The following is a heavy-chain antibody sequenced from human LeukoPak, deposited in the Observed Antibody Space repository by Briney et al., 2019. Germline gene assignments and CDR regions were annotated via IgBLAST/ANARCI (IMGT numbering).Heavy chain of an antibody. CDR1: GYTLTSYY. J-gene: IGHJ3*02. CDR2: IIPILGIA. CDR3: ARDYYGSGTLLGAFDI. Sequence: GASVKISCKASGYTLTSYYFHWVRQAPGQGLEWMGRIIPILGIANYAQKFQGRVTITADKSTSTAYMELSSLRSEDTAVYYCARDYYGSGTLLGAFDIWGQGTMVTVSS. D-gene: IGHD3-10*01. V-gene: IGHV1-69*04.